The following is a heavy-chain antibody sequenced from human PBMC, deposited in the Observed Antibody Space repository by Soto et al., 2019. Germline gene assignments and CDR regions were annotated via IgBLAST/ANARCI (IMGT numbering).Heavy chain of an antibody. CDR1: GFIFSDFG. D-gene: IGHD3-22*01. J-gene: IGHJ2*01. Sequence: EVHLVESAGGLVKPGGSLRLSCTPSGFIFSDFGMNWVRQAPGKGLEWVAYISSRGTHISYADAVQGRFVISRDNFKNSLYLQMNNLGGEDTALYFCVKPGDCYDSSCRYWYFDAWGRGTLVTVSS. V-gene: IGHV3-21*01. CDR2: ISSRGTHI. CDR3: VKPGDCYDSSCRYWYFDA.